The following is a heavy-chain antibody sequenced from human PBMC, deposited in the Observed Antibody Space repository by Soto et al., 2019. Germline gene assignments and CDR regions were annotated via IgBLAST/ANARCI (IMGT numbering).Heavy chain of an antibody. CDR1: GFSRSTSVVG. D-gene: IGHD4-17*01. CDR3: AHRQRTVYFDY. V-gene: IGHV2-5*02. CDR2: TYWDDDK. J-gene: IGHJ4*02. Sequence: QITLKESGPTLVKPTQTLTLTCTFSGFSRSTSVVGVGWIRQPPGKALEWLALTYWDDDKRYSPSLKSRLTITKDTSKNQVVLTMTNMYPVDTATYYCAHRQRTVYFDYWGQGTLVTVSS.